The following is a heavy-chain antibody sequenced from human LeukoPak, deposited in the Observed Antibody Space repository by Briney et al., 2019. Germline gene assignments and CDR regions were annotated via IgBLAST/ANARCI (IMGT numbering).Heavy chain of an antibody. V-gene: IGHV1-69*01. Sequence: SVKVSCKASGGTFSSYAISWVRQAPGQGLEWMGGIIPIFGTANYAQKFQGRVTITADESTSTAYMELSGLRSEDTAVYYCATSPGDRFLDYWGQGTLVTVSS. CDR2: IIPIFGTA. CDR3: ATSPGDRFLDY. D-gene: IGHD7-27*01. CDR1: GGTFSSYA. J-gene: IGHJ4*02.